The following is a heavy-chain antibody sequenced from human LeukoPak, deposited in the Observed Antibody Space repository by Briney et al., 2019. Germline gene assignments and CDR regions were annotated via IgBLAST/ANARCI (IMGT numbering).Heavy chain of an antibody. V-gene: IGHV3-48*04. J-gene: IGHJ1*01. CDR2: ISSDGATT. D-gene: IGHD3-3*01. CDR3: AGSTLWSGISQY. Sequence: GGPLRLSCAASGFTFSSYSMTWVRQAPGEGLQWVSYISSDGATTYYADSVKGRFIISRDNAKNSLFLQINSLRAEDTAVYYCAGSTLWSGISQYWGQGTLVTVSS. CDR1: GFTFSSYS.